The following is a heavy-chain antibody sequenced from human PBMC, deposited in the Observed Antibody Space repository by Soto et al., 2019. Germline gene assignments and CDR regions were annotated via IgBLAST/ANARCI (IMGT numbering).Heavy chain of an antibody. CDR1: GFTFSSYG. V-gene: IGHV3-30*03. D-gene: IGHD3-16*02. CDR2: ISYDGSNK. CDR3: ARATMSYRYYYGMDV. J-gene: IGHJ6*02. Sequence: GGSLRLSCAASGFTFSSYGMHWVRQAPGKGLEWVAVISYDGSNKYYADSVKGRFTISRDNSKNTLYLQMNSLRAEDTAVYYCARATMSYRYYYGMDVWGQGTTVTVSS.